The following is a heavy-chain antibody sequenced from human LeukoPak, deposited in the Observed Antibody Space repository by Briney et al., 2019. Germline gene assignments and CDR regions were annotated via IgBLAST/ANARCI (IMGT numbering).Heavy chain of an antibody. V-gene: IGHV1-69*04. D-gene: IGHD6-19*01. CDR3: ARARPSSGQEYYFDY. CDR1: GGTFSSYA. CDR2: IIPILGIA. Sequence: RASVKVSCKASGGTFSSYAISWVRQAPGQGLEWMGRIIPILGIANYAQKFQGRVTITADKSTSTAYMELSSLRSEDTAVYYCARARPSSGQEYYFDYWGQGTLVTVSS. J-gene: IGHJ4*02.